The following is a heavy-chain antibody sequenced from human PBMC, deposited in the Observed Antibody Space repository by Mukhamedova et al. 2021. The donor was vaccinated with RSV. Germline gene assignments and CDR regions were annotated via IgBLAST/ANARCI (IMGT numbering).Heavy chain of an antibody. Sequence: AASVKGRFTISRDDSKNTADLQMNSLKIEDTAMYYCTRDAGVRNWLAPWGQGTLVTVSS. D-gene: IGHD3-10*01. CDR3: TRDAGVRNWLAP. J-gene: IGHJ5*02. V-gene: IGHV3-73*01.